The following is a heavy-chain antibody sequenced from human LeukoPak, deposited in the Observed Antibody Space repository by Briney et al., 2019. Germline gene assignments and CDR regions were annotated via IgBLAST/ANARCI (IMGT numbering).Heavy chain of an antibody. CDR2: MNPNSGAT. J-gene: IGHJ2*01. CDR3: AKDSLWSGSYWYFDL. CDR1: GYTFTSYD. V-gene: IGHV1-8*01. Sequence: ASVKASCKASGYTFTSYDFNWLRQATGQGPEWMGWMNPNSGATGYAQKFQGRVTMTRSASINTAYMELSNLRSEDTAEYYCAKDSLWSGSYWYFDLWGRGTLVTVSS. D-gene: IGHD1-26*01.